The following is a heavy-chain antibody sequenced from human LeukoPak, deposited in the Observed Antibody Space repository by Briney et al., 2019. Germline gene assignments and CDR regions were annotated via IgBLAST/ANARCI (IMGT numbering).Heavy chain of an antibody. Sequence: PSETLSLTCTVSGGSISSYYWSWIRQPAGKGLEWIGRIYTSGNTNYNPSLKSRVTMSVDTSKNQFSLKLSSVTAADTAVYYCARGVTIFGVAGPNDAFDIWGQGTMVTVSS. CDR1: GGSISSYY. CDR2: IYTSGNT. CDR3: ARGVTIFGVAGPNDAFDI. J-gene: IGHJ3*02. D-gene: IGHD3-3*01. V-gene: IGHV4-4*07.